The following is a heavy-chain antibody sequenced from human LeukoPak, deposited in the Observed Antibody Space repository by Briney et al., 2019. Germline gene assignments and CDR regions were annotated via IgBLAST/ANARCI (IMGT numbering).Heavy chain of an antibody. D-gene: IGHD4-17*01. J-gene: IGHJ6*03. CDR1: GGTFRSYV. CDR3: ARDAPPRQRVDAYGGDPVSNPYYYYMDV. CDR2: LIPIFGTA. V-gene: IGHV1-69*05. Sequence: SVKVSCKASGGTFRSYVISWGREAPGQGVGWMGGLIPIFGTAKGAQNFQGRVTTTTDESTSTAYMELSSLRPEDPAVYYCARDAPPRQRVDAYGGDPVSNPYYYYMDVWGKGTTVTVSS.